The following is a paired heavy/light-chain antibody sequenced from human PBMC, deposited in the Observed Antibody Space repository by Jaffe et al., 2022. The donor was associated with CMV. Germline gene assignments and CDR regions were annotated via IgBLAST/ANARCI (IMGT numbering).Heavy chain of an antibody. V-gene: IGHV4-59*07. J-gene: IGHJ3*02. CDR2: IYYSGGT. Sequence: QVQLQESGPGLVKPADTLSLTCSVSPGSISNYHWSWIRQPPGKGLEWIGSIYYSGGTKYNPSLKGRVTMSVDTSNNQVSLKVTSPTAADTAIYYCATVPSFYSDSSGYYGAFAIWGRGTKVTVSS. CDR3: ATVPSFYSDSSGYYGAFAI. D-gene: IGHD3-22*01. CDR1: PGSISNYH.
Light chain of an antibody. CDR1: QGIGIS. CDR3: QQYYTTPT. CDR2: AAS. Sequence: DIQMTQSPSSLSASVGDRVTITCRASQGIGISLAWYLHKPGRAPKLLLLAASRLDSGVPSRFSGSGSGANFALTISSLQPEDFATYYCQQYYTTPTFGQGTQVEIK. J-gene: IGKJ1*01. V-gene: IGKV1-NL1*01.